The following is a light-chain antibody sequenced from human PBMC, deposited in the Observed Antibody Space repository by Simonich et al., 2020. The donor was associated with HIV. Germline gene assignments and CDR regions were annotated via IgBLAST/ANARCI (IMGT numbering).Light chain of an antibody. CDR2: WAS. Sequence: DIVMTQSPDSLAVSLGERATINCKSSQSVLYNSNNKNYLAWYQQKPGQPPKLLMYWASTRESGVPDRCSGSGSGTDFTLTISSLQAEDVAVYYCQQYYSTPRTFGQGTKVEIK. J-gene: IGKJ1*01. V-gene: IGKV4-1*01. CDR3: QQYYSTPRT. CDR1: QSVLYNSNNKNY.